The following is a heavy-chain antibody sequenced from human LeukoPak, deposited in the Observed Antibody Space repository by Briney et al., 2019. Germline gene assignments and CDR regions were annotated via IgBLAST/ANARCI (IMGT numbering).Heavy chain of an antibody. V-gene: IGHV3-30*02. J-gene: IGHJ3*02. D-gene: IGHD5-12*01. CDR2: LRYDGSDE. CDR3: ARVNWSGYDFRGAFDI. CDR1: GISFSSYG. Sequence: GGSLRLSCAASGISFSSYGMHWVRQAPGKGLEWVAFLRYDGSDEYYTDSVKGRFSISRDNSKNSLFLQMNSLRAEDTAVYYCARVNWSGYDFRGAFDIWGQGTMVTVSS.